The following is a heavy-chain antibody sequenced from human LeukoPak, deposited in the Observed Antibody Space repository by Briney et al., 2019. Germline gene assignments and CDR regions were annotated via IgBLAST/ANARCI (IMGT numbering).Heavy chain of an antibody. Sequence: GGSLRLSCTASGFTVSGNYMNWVRQAPGKGLEWVSGISGSGDSTYYADSVKGRFTISRDNSKNTLYLQMNSLRAEDTAVYYCARRSGIAVAGAFDYWGQGTLVTVSS. J-gene: IGHJ4*02. D-gene: IGHD6-19*01. CDR1: GFTVSGNY. V-gene: IGHV3-23*01. CDR2: ISGSGDST. CDR3: ARRSGIAVAGAFDY.